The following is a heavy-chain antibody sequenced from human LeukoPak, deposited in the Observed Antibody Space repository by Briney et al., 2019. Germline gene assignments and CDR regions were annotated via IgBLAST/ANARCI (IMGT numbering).Heavy chain of an antibody. CDR2: INPNSGGT. CDR3: ARAAGYSSTWYNWFDP. J-gene: IGHJ5*02. V-gene: IGHV1-2*02. D-gene: IGHD6-13*01. CDR1: GYTFSDYY. Sequence: ASVKVSCKASGYTFSDYYMHWVRQAPGQGLEWMGWINPNSGGTNYAQDFQGRVTMTRDTSISTAYMELTSPRSDDAAVYYCARAAGYSSTWYNWFDPWGQGTLVIVSS.